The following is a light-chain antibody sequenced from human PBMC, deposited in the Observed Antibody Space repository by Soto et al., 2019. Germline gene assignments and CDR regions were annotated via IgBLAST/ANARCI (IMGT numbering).Light chain of an antibody. V-gene: IGLV2-14*03. Sequence: QSVLTQPASVSGSPGQSITIFCTGTSSDIGIYNFVSWYQQHPGKAPKLMIYNVYSRPSGVSSRFSGSKSGNTASLTISWLQAEDEADYYCNSYTNASTYVFGTGTKLTVL. CDR2: NVY. J-gene: IGLJ1*01. CDR3: NSYTNASTYV. CDR1: SSDIGIYNF.